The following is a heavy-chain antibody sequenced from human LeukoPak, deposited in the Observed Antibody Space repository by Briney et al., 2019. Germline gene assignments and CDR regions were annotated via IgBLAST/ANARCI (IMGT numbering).Heavy chain of an antibody. D-gene: IGHD2-2*01. Sequence: KASETLSLTCTVSGGSISSYYWSWIRQPPGKGLEWIGYIYYSGSTNYNPSLKSRVTISVDTSKNQFSLKLSSVTAADTAVYYCARSLYSDQLLSFDIWGQGTMVTVSS. J-gene: IGHJ3*02. CDR1: GGSISSYY. CDR3: ARSLYSDQLLSFDI. CDR2: IYYSGST. V-gene: IGHV4-59*01.